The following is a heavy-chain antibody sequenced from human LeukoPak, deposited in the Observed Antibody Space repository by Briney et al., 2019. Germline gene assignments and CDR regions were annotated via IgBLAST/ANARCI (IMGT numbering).Heavy chain of an antibody. J-gene: IGHJ5*02. CDR3: AKGSEYYGGNWFDP. CDR2: IGGSNGIT. V-gene: IGHV3-23*01. D-gene: IGHD3-10*01. Sequence: PGGSLRLSCAASRFTFNSYAMSWVRQAPGKGLEWVSVIGGSNGITFYVGSVKGRFTISRDNSKDTLYLQMNSLRAEDTAVYYCAKGSEYYGGNWFDPWGQGTPVTVSS. CDR1: RFTFNSYA.